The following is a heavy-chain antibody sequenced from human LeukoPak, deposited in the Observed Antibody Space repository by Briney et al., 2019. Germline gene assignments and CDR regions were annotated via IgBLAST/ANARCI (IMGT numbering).Heavy chain of an antibody. Sequence: GGSLSLFCTPSGFTFSSYPMIWVRQAPGKGLEWVSAISGSGDSTYYADSVKGRFTISRDNSKNTLYLQMNSLRAEDTAVYYCAKAKRTLAPGGYCGQRTLVTVSS. V-gene: IGHV3-23*01. D-gene: IGHD3-10*01. J-gene: IGHJ4*02. CDR3: AKAKRTLAPGGY. CDR1: GFTFSSYP. CDR2: ISGSGDST.